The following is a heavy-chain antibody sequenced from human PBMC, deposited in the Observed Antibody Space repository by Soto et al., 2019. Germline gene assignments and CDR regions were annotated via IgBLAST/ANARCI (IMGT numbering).Heavy chain of an antibody. V-gene: IGHV1-18*01. CDR3: ARTSPDYGDYDTGGY. CDR2: ISAYNGNT. CDR1: GYTFSSYG. J-gene: IGHJ4*02. Sequence: ASVKVSCKASGYTFSSYGISWVRQAPGQGLEWMGWISAYNGNTNYAQKFQGRVTMTTDTSTNTAYMELRSLRSDDTAVYYCARTSPDYGDYDTGGYWGQGTLVTVSS. D-gene: IGHD4-17*01.